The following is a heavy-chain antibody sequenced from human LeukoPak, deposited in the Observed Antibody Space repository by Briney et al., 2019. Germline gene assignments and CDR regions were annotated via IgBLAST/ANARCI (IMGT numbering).Heavy chain of an antibody. V-gene: IGHV1-69*05. Sequence: SVKVSCKASGGTFSSYAISWVRQAPGQGLEWMGGIIPIFGTANYAQKFQGRVTITTDESTSTAYMELSSLRSEDTAVYYCASREVTLIWFGELLYWGQGTLVTVSS. CDR2: IIPIFGTA. D-gene: IGHD3-10*01. CDR1: GGTFSSYA. CDR3: ASREVTLIWFGELLY. J-gene: IGHJ4*02.